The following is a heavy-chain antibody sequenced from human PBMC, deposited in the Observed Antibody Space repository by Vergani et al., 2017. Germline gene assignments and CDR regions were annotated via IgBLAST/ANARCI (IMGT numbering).Heavy chain of an antibody. D-gene: IGHD2-2*01. CDR3: AKVCGXTSCPYGGGAFDV. CDR1: GFTFNSYA. Sequence: QLLESGGGLIQPGGSLRLSCAASGFTFNSYAMTWVRPAPGKGLEWVSGINNNGGSTYYADSVKGRFTISRDNSKNTLYLQMTDLRAEDTATYYCAKVCGXTSCPYGGGAFDVWGHGTMVTVSS. J-gene: IGHJ3*01. CDR2: INNNGGST. V-gene: IGHV3-23*01.